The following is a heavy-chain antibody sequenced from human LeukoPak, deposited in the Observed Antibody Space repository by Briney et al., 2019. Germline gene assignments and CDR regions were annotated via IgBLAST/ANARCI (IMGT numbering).Heavy chain of an antibody. CDR2: IIPILGIA. Sequence: SVEVSCKASGGTFSSYAISWVRQAPGQGLEWMGRIIPILGIASYAQKFQGRVTITADKSTSTAYMELSSLRSEDTAVYYCARGGGATSKVYHFDYWGQGTLVTVSS. D-gene: IGHD1-26*01. CDR1: GGTFSSYA. V-gene: IGHV1-69*04. J-gene: IGHJ4*02. CDR3: ARGGGATSKVYHFDY.